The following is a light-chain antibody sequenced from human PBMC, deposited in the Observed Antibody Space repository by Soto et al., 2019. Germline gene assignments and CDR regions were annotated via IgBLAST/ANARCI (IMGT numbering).Light chain of an antibody. V-gene: IGKV3-11*01. Sequence: EIVLTQSPATLSLSPGERATLSCRASQSVSSYLAWYQQKPGQAPRLLIYDASNRATGIPARFSGSGSGTAFTLTISSLEPEDFAVYYCQQRSNWPPRDTFGQGTKLDIK. J-gene: IGKJ2*01. CDR2: DAS. CDR3: QQRSNWPPRDT. CDR1: QSVSSY.